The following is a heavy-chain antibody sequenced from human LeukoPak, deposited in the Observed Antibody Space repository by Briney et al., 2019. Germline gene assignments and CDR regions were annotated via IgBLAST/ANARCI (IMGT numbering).Heavy chain of an antibody. CDR2: IGGSGGST. CDR1: GFTVSSNS. D-gene: IGHD3-22*01. Sequence: GGSLRLSCTVSGFTVSSNSVSWVRQAPGKGLEWVSAIGGSGGSTYYADSVKGRFTISRDNSKNTLYLQMNSLRAEDTAVYYCAKSRWGYYDCGESWGQGTLVTVSS. CDR3: AKSRWGYYDCGES. V-gene: IGHV3-23*01. J-gene: IGHJ5*02.